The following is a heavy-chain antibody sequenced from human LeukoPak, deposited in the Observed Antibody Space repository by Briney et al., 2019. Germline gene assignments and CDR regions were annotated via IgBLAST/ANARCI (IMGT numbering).Heavy chain of an antibody. CDR3: ARVRDSSSWYLLGY. V-gene: IGHV3-7*01. CDR2: MRRDGNEI. D-gene: IGHD6-13*01. Sequence: GGSLRLSCSASGFTFSTYWMSWVRQAPGKGLEWVANMRRDGNEIYYLDSVRGRFTIPRDNAKNSLYLQMNSLRAEDTAVYYCARVRDSSSWYLLGYWGQGTLVTVSS. J-gene: IGHJ4*02. CDR1: GFTFSTYW.